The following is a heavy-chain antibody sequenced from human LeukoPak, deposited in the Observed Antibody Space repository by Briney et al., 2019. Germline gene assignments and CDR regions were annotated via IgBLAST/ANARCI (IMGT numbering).Heavy chain of an antibody. CDR1: GFTFSSYG. CDR3: AKTTLTILDAFDI. CDR2: IRYDGSNK. V-gene: IGHV3-30*02. J-gene: IGHJ3*02. Sequence: GGSLRLSCAASGFTFSSYGMHWVRQAPGKGLEWVAFIRYDGSNKYYADSVKGRFTISRDNSKNTLYLQMNSLRAEDTAVYYCAKTTLTILDAFDIWGQGTMVTVSS. D-gene: IGHD3-3*01.